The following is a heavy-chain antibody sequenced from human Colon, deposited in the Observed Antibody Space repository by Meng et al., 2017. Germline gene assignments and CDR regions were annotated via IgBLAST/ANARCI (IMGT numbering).Heavy chain of an antibody. J-gene: IGHJ4*02. CDR1: GDSIRSSNW. CDR3: ARVIYASGNIAHLDC. V-gene: IGHV4-4*02. Sequence: QVQLEESGPGLVKPSGTLSLTCAVSGDSIRSSNWWSWVRQPPGRGLEWIGEIYHSGSTNYNPSLKNRLSLTVDKSKNQFSLTLHSVTAADTAVYYCARVIYASGNIAHLDCWGQGTLVTVSS. CDR2: IYHSGST. D-gene: IGHD3-10*01.